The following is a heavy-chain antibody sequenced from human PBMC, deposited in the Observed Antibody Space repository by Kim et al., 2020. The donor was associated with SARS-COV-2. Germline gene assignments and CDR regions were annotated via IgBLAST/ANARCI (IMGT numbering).Heavy chain of an antibody. D-gene: IGHD1-20*01. J-gene: IGHJ4*02. CDR3: ARVRYNWNRNDYYFDY. V-gene: IGHV1-69*01. Sequence: QKFHGMVTITADESTSTAYMELSSLRSEDTAVYYCARVRYNWNRNDYYFDYWGQGTLVTVSS.